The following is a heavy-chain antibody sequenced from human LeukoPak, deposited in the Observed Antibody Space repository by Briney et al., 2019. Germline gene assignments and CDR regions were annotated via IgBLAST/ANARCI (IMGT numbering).Heavy chain of an antibody. CDR1: GYTFTSYG. V-gene: IGHV1-18*01. CDR2: ISAYNGNT. CDR3: ARYYDSSGTDAFDI. D-gene: IGHD3-22*01. J-gene: IGHJ3*02. Sequence: VASVKVSCKASGYTFTSYGISWVRQAPGQGLEWMGWISAYNGNTNYAQKLQGRVTMTTDTSTSTAYMELRSLRSDDTAVYYCARYYDSSGTDAFDIWGQGTMVTVSS.